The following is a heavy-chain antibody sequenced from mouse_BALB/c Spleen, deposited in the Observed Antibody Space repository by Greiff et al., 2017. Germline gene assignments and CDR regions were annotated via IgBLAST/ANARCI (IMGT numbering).Heavy chain of an antibody. CDR3: ARDSYRYDGYYYAMDY. CDR1: GFSLTGYG. V-gene: IGHV2-6-7*01. CDR2: IWGDGST. J-gene: IGHJ4*01. D-gene: IGHD2-14*01. Sequence: VQVVESGPGLVAPSQSLSITCTVSGFSLTGYGVNWVRQPPGKGLEWLGMIWGDGSTDYNSALKSRLSISKDNSKSQVFLKMNSLQTDDTARYYCARDSYRYDGYYYAMDYWGQGTSVTVSS.